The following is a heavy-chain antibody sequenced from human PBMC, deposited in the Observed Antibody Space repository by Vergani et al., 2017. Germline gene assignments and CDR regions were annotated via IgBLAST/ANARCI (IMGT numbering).Heavy chain of an antibody. CDR2: INHSGST. D-gene: IGHD6-6*01. V-gene: IGHV4-34*10. Sequence: QVQLQESGPGLVKPSETLSLTCTVSGGSISTYYWSWIRQPQGKGLEWIGEINHSGSTNYNPSLTSRVTISVDTSKNQFSLKLSSVTAADTAVYYCARFRRQLVAGDAFDIWGQGTMVTVSS. CDR1: GGSISTYY. J-gene: IGHJ3*02. CDR3: ARFRRQLVAGDAFDI.